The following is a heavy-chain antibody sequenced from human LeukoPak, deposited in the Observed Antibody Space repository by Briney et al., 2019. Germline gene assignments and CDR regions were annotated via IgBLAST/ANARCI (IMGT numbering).Heavy chain of an antibody. V-gene: IGHV1-69*04. CDR3: AREEGKIYVWGSYRYQDAFDI. CDR1: GGTFSSYA. Sequence: GASVKVSCKASGGTFSSYAISWVRQAPGQGLEWMGRIIPILGIANYAQKFQGRVTITADKSTSTAYMELSSLRSEDTAVYYCAREEGKIYVWGSYRYQDAFDIWGQGTMVTVSS. CDR2: IIPILGIA. J-gene: IGHJ3*02. D-gene: IGHD3-16*02.